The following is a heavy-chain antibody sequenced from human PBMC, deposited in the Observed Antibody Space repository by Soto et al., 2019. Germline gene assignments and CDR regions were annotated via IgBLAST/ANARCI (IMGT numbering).Heavy chain of an antibody. CDR1: GYSISSGYY. D-gene: IGHD1-26*01. V-gene: IGHV4-38-2*01. J-gene: IGHJ3*01. CDR2: IYHSGST. Sequence: PSETLSLTCAVSGYSISSGYYWGWIRQPPGKGLEWIGSIYHSGSTYYNPSLKSRVTISVDTSKNQFSLKLSTVTAADTAVYYCARWGSDVGAFDLWGQGTMVTV. CDR3: ARWGSDVGAFDL.